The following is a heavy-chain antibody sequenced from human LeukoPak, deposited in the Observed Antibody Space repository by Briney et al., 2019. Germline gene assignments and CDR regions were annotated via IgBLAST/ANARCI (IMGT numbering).Heavy chain of an antibody. CDR1: GFTFSSYG. V-gene: IGHV3-23*01. CDR2: ISGSGGST. D-gene: IGHD5-18*01. CDR3: AKDQRDPGGYRHARYFDY. J-gene: IGHJ4*02. Sequence: PGGSLRLSCAAFGFTFSSYGMSWVRQAPGKGLEWVSAISGSGGSTYYADSVKGRFTISRDNSKNTLYLQMNSLRAEDTAVYYCAKDQRDPGGYRHARYFDYWGQGTLVTVSS.